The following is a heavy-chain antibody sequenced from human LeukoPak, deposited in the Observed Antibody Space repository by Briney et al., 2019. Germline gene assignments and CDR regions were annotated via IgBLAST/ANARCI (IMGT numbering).Heavy chain of an antibody. Sequence: GGSLRLSCAASGFTFSSYSMNWVRQAPGKGLEWVSSISSSSSYIYYADSVKGRFTISRDNAKNSLYLQMNSLRAEDTAVYYCARAPPITMIVVVPHFQHWGQGTPVTVSS. CDR3: ARAPPITMIVVVPHFQH. CDR2: ISSSSSYI. D-gene: IGHD3-22*01. J-gene: IGHJ1*01. V-gene: IGHV3-21*01. CDR1: GFTFSSYS.